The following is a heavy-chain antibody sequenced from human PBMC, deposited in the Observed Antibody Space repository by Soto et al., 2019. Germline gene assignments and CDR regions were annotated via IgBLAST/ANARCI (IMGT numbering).Heavy chain of an antibody. CDR1: GFSLSTSGVG. V-gene: IGHV2-5*01. CDR2: IYWYDDK. Sequence: QITLKESGPTLVKPTQTLTLTCTFSGFSLSTSGVGVGWNRQPPGKALEWLALIYWYDDKRYRPSLNSRLPNTKDTSTNRVVLTITSTDPGDTATYYCAHLDLRGDNHYYCGMDVWGQGTSVAFSS. J-gene: IGHJ6*02. D-gene: IGHD3-10*01. CDR3: AHLDLRGDNHYYCGMDV.